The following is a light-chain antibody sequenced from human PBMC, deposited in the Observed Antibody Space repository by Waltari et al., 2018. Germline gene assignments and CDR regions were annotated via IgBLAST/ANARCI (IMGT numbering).Light chain of an antibody. V-gene: IGLV3-10*01. CDR1: ELPKKY. Sequence: SYEVTQPPSVSVSPGQTARITCSGEELPKKYAFWYQQKPGQAPVLVIYEDKKRPSGIPERFSGSTSGTMATLTISGAQVEDEADYYCYSTDNSGNHRGVFGTGTKVTVL. CDR3: YSTDNSGNHRGV. CDR2: EDK. J-gene: IGLJ1*01.